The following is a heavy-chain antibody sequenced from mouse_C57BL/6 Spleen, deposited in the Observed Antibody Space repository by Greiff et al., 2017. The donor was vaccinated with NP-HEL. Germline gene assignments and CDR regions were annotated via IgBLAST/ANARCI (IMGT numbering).Heavy chain of an antibody. J-gene: IGHJ3*01. D-gene: IGHD1-1*01. CDR2: ISDGGSYT. V-gene: IGHV5-4*01. Sequence: EVKLVESGGGLVKPGGSLKLSCAASGFTFSSYAMSWVRQTPEKRLEWVATISDGGSYTYYQDNVKGRFTISRDNANNNLYLHMSHLKSEDTAMYYWARDRGYGSCFAYWGQGTLVTVSA. CDR3: ARDRGYGSCFAY. CDR1: GFTFSSYA.